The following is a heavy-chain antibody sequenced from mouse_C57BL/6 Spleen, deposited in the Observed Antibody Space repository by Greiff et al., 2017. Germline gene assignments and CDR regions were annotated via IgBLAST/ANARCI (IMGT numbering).Heavy chain of an antibody. CDR2: ISYDGSN. CDR3: ARVSDGDAMDY. V-gene: IGHV3-6*01. Sequence: EVQLVESGPGLVKPSQSLSLTCSVTGYSITSGYYWNWIRQFPGNKLEWMGYISYDGSNNYNPSLKNRISITCDTSKNQFFLKLNSVTTEDAATYYCARVSDGDAMDYWGQGTSVTVSS. CDR1: GYSITSGYY. J-gene: IGHJ4*01.